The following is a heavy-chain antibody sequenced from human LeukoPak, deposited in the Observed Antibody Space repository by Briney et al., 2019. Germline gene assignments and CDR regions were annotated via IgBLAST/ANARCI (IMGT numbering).Heavy chain of an antibody. V-gene: IGHV1-69*01. CDR1: GGTFSSYA. D-gene: IGHD3-22*01. J-gene: IGHJ4*02. CDR2: IIPIFATA. CDR3: ARGTITTRSHFDY. Sequence: SVKVSCKASGGTFSSYAISWVRQAPGQGLEWMGGIIPIFATANYAQKFQGRVTITADESTSTAYMELSSLRSEDTAVYYCARGTITTRSHFDYWGQGTLVTVSP.